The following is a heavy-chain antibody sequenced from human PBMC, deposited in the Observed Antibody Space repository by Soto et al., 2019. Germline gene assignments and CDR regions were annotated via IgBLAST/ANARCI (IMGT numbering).Heavy chain of an antibody. CDR2: IYYSGST. D-gene: IGHD3-3*01. Sequence: SETLSLTRNVSGGSISSYYWSWIRQPTGKGLEWIGYIYYSGSTNYNPSLKSRVTISVDTSKNQFSLKLSSVTAADTAVYYCARGSFWSGYSVHNWFDPWGQGTLVTVSS. V-gene: IGHV4-59*01. CDR3: ARGSFWSGYSVHNWFDP. J-gene: IGHJ5*02. CDR1: GGSISSYY.